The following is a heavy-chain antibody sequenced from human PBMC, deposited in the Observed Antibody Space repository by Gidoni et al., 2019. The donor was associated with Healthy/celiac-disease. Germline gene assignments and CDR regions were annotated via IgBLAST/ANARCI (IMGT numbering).Heavy chain of an antibody. CDR3: AHSKFDDFWSTTMVGHYYYGMDV. Sequence: QITLQESGPTLVKPTQTLTLNCTFSGFSLSTSGVGVDWFRQPPGKALEWLALIYWNDDKRYSPSLKSRLTITKDTSKNQVVLTMTNMDPVDTATYYCAHSKFDDFWSTTMVGHYYYGMDVWGQGTTVTVSS. CDR1: GFSLSTSGVG. CDR2: IYWNDDK. D-gene: IGHD3-3*01. J-gene: IGHJ6*02. V-gene: IGHV2-5*01.